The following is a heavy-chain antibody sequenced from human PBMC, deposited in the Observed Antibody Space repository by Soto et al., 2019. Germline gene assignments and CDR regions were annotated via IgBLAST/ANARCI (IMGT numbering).Heavy chain of an antibody. D-gene: IGHD2-15*01. CDR2: INPNSGGT. V-gene: IGHV1-2*02. CDR3: ARVRAARPDYSHYGMDV. J-gene: IGHJ6*02. Sequence: GASVKVSCKASGYRLSDYYMHWVRQAPGQGLEWMGWINPNSGGTRYAQKFQGRVTPTLDTAVAVGYMELTGLTSDDTAVYYCARVRAARPDYSHYGMDVWGQGTTVTVSS. CDR1: GYRLSDYY.